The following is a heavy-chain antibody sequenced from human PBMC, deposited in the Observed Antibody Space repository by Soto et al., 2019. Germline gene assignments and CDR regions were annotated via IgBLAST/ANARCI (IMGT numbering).Heavy chain of an antibody. CDR1: GFTFDDYA. CDR2: ISWNSGSI. J-gene: IGHJ6*03. CDR3: ARMNTYYDFWSGHAYYYYMDV. Sequence: ESGGGLVQPGRSLRLSCAASGFTFDDYAMHWVRQAPGKGLEWVSGISWNSGSIGYADSVKGRFTISRDNAKNSLYLQMNSLRAEDTALYYCARMNTYYDFWSGHAYYYYMDVWGKGTTVTVSS. D-gene: IGHD3-3*01. V-gene: IGHV3-9*01.